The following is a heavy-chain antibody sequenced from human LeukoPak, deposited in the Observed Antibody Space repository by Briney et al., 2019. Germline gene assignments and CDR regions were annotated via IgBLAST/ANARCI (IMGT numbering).Heavy chain of an antibody. CDR1: GFSVSDNY. V-gene: IGHV3-53*01. Sequence: GGSLRLSCAASGFSVSDNYMSWVRQAPGKGLEWVSVIYSGGRTYYTDSVKGRFTISRDSSKNTLFLQMNSLRAEDTAVYYCAREGVVRGVILDYWGQGTLVTVSS. D-gene: IGHD3-10*01. CDR3: AREGVVRGVILDY. CDR2: IYSGGRT. J-gene: IGHJ4*02.